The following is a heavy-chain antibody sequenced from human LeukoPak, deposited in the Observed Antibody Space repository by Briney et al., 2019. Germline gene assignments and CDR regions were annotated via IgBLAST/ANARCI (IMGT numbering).Heavy chain of an antibody. J-gene: IGHJ6*02. V-gene: IGHV4-59*01. Sequence: SETLSLTCTVSGGSISSYYWSWIRQPPGKGLEWIGYIYYSGSTNYNPSLKSRVTISVDTSKNQFSLKLSSVTAADTAVYYCARDRGIVGATWPYYYYGMDVWGQGATVTVSS. CDR1: GGSISSYY. CDR2: IYYSGST. D-gene: IGHD1-26*01. CDR3: ARDRGIVGATWPYYYYGMDV.